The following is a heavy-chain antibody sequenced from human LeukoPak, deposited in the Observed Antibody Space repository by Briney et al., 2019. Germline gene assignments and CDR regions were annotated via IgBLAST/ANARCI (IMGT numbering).Heavy chain of an antibody. CDR1: GGTFSSYA. CDR2: ISVYNGNT. V-gene: IGHV1-18*01. J-gene: IGHJ3*02. CDR3: ARDVGRYYDILTGYYNVDAFDI. D-gene: IGHD3-9*01. Sequence: GASVKVSCKASGGTFSSYAISWVRQAPGQGLEWMGWISVYNGNTNYAQNLQGRVTMTTDTSTSTAYMELRSLRSDDTAVYYCARDVGRYYDILTGYYNVDAFDIWGQGTMVTVSS.